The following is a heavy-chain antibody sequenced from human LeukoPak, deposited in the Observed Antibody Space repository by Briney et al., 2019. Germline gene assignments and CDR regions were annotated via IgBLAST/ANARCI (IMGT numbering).Heavy chain of an antibody. CDR1: GYTFSSYS. CDR3: ARYDYGDYGSSIDY. CDR2: ISSSSSYI. D-gene: IGHD4-17*01. V-gene: IGHV3-21*01. J-gene: IGHJ4*02. Sequence: GGSLRLSCAASGYTFSSYSINWVRQAPGKGLEWVSSISSSSSYIYYADSVKGRFTISRDNAKNSLYLQMNSLRAEDTAVYYCARYDYGDYGSSIDYWGQGTLVTVSS.